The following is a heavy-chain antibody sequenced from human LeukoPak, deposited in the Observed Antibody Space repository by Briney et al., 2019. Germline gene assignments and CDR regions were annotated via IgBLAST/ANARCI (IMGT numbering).Heavy chain of an antibody. CDR3: ASSSSSWWGREYYFDY. CDR1: GGSVSSGSYY. D-gene: IGHD6-13*01. CDR2: IYYSGST. Sequence: SETLSLTCTVSGGSVSSGSYYWGWIRQPPGKGLEWIGSIYYSGSTYYNPSLKSRVTISVDTSKNQFSLKLSSVTAADTAVYYCASSSSSWWGREYYFDYWGQGTLVTVSS. J-gene: IGHJ4*02. V-gene: IGHV4-39*01.